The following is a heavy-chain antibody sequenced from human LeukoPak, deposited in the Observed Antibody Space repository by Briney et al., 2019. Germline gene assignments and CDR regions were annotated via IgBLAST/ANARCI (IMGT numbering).Heavy chain of an antibody. CDR1: GFTFSSYW. D-gene: IGHD3-16*01. V-gene: IGHV3-74*01. Sequence: GGSLRLSCAASGFTFSSYWMHWVRQAPGKGLVWVSRINSDGSSTSYADSVKGRFTISRDNAKNSLYLQMNSLRAEDTAVYYCARDFRGIGAFDIWGQGTMVTVSS. CDR3: ARDFRGIGAFDI. J-gene: IGHJ3*02. CDR2: INSDGSST.